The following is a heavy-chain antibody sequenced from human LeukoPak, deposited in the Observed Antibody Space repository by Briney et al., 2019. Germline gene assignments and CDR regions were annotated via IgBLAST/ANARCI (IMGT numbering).Heavy chain of an antibody. D-gene: IGHD6-19*01. J-gene: IGHJ4*02. CDR3: AKVIGVSGTPFDF. CDR1: GFTFSSYA. V-gene: IGHV3-23*01. Sequence: PGGSLRLSCAASGFTFSSYAMNWVRQAPGKGLEWVSTISGSGGSTYYADSVKGRFTISRDNSKNTLSLQMNSLRAEDTALYYCAKVIGVSGTPFDFWGQGTLVTVSS. CDR2: ISGSGGST.